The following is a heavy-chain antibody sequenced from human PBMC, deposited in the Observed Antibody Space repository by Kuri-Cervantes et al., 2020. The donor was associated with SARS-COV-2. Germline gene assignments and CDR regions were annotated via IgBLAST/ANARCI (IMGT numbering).Heavy chain of an antibody. J-gene: IGHJ4*02. D-gene: IGHD3-3*01. CDR3: ARLSRIFGVVIAQKSGFDY. CDR1: GGSISSSSYY. CDR2: IYYSGST. V-gene: IGHV4-39*01. Sequence: GPLRLSCTVSGGSISSSSYYWGWIRQPPGKGLEWIGSIYYSGSTYYNPSLKSRVTISVDTSKNQFSLKLSSVTAADTAVYYCARLSRIFGVVIAQKSGFDYWGQGTLVTVSS.